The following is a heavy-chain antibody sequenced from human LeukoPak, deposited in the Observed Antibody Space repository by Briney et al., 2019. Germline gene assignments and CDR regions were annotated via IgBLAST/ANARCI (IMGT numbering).Heavy chain of an antibody. V-gene: IGHV1-46*01. CDR1: GYSFSTYY. D-gene: IGHD2-15*01. Sequence: ASVRVSCKASGYSFSTYYMHWVRPAPGQGLEWMGIINPTGGRSSYPQKFQGRVTMTRDTSTSTVYMDLSNLRSEDTALYYCTRGVAAAEPYFDYWGQGTLVTVSS. J-gene: IGHJ4*02. CDR3: TRGVAAAEPYFDY. CDR2: INPTGGRS.